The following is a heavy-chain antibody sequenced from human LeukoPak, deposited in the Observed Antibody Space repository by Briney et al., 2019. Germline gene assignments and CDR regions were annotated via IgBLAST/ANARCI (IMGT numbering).Heavy chain of an antibody. D-gene: IGHD6-13*01. J-gene: IGHJ3*02. CDR3: AREGGPYRKKYSSSWYHFDI. V-gene: IGHV3-7*01. CDR1: GFTFSSYW. Sequence: GGSLRLSCAASGFTFSSYWMTWVRQAPGKGLEWVANIKQDGSEEYYVDSVKGRFTISRDNSKNTLYLQMNSLRAEDTAVYYCAREGGPYRKKYSSSWYHFDIWGQGTMVTVSS. CDR2: IKQDGSEE.